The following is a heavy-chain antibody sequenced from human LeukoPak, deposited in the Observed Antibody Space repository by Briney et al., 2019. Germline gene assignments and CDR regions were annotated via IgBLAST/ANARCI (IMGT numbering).Heavy chain of an antibody. CDR1: GGSISSGSYY. D-gene: IGHD3-22*01. Sequence: SETLSLTCTVSGGSISSGSYYWSWIRQPAGKGLEWIGRIYTSGSTNYNPSLKSRVTISVDTSKNQFSLKLSSVTAADTAVYYCARHARYYDSSGYSSEIDYWGQGTLVTVSS. CDR3: ARHARYYDSSGYSSEIDY. V-gene: IGHV4-61*02. CDR2: IYTSGST. J-gene: IGHJ4*02.